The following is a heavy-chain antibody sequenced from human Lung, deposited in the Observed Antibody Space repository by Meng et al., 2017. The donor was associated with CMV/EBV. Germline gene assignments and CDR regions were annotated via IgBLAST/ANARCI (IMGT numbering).Heavy chain of an antibody. J-gene: IGHJ6*02. V-gene: IGHV1-2*02. CDR3: ARLFHTSLGTNYYYGMDV. CDR2: INPDSGDT. CDR1: GYTFTGYN. D-gene: IGHD3-10*01. Sequence: SXXVSXXASGYTFTGYNMHWVRQAPGQGLEWMGWINPDSGDTRYAEKFQGRVTLTRDTSITTAYMELSRLKSDDTAVFFCARLFHTSLGTNYYYGMDVWGQGXTLTVSS.